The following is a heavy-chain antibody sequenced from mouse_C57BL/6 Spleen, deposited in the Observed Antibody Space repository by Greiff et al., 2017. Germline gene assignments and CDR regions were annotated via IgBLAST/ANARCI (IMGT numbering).Heavy chain of an antibody. CDR3: AREGIYYGNLWYFDV. CDR1: GYAFSSSW. CDR2: IYPGDGDT. D-gene: IGHD2-1*01. Sequence: QVQLQQSGPELVKPGASVKISCKASGYAFSSSWMNWVKQRPGKGLEWIGRIYPGDGDTNYNGKFKGKATLTADKSSSTAYMQLSSLTSEDSAVYFCAREGIYYGNLWYFDVWGTGTTVTVSS. V-gene: IGHV1-82*01. J-gene: IGHJ1*03.